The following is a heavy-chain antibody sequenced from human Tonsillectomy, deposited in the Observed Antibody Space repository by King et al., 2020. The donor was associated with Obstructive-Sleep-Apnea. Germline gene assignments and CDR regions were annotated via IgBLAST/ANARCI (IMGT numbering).Heavy chain of an antibody. D-gene: IGHD3/OR15-3a*01. CDR1: GFTVSKAW. Sequence: VLLTPGESLRLSCVASGFTVSKAWMTWVRQARLKGREVGGRVQTNTGGQTTAYATTVKGRFFISRDDSKNTLYLQMNSLKIEDTAVYYCRDRWWTVAVVDVLRQGTTVTVS. J-gene: IGHJ6*02. V-gene: IGHV3-15*01. CDR2: VQTNTGGQTT. CDR3: RDRWWTVAVVDV.